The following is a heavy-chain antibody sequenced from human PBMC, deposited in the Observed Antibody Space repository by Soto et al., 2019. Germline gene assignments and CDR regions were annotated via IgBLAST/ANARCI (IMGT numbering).Heavy chain of an antibody. D-gene: IGHD6-13*01. J-gene: IGHJ5*01. CDR1: GFIFNNYA. CDR3: AKDGLSWYYCFDS. CDR2: ISGSGGST. Sequence: GGSLRLSCAASGFIFNNYALSWVRQAPGKGLEWVSVISGSGGSTYYADSVKGRFTISRDNSKNMIYLHMNSLRAEDTAVYYCAKDGLSWYYCFDSWGQGAQVTVSS. V-gene: IGHV3-23*01.